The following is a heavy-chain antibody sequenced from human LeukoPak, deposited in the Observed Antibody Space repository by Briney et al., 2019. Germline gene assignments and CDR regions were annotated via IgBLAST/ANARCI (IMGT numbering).Heavy chain of an antibody. CDR3: ARAGMVRGVITNWFDP. CDR2: MNSNSGNT. Sequence: ASVKVSCKASGYTFTSYDINWVRQATGQGLEWMGWMNSNSGNTGYAQKFQGRVTFTRNTSINTAYMELSSLTSEDTAVYYCARAGMVRGVITNWFDPWGQGTLVTVSS. J-gene: IGHJ5*02. D-gene: IGHD3-10*01. CDR1: GYTFTSYD. V-gene: IGHV1-8*03.